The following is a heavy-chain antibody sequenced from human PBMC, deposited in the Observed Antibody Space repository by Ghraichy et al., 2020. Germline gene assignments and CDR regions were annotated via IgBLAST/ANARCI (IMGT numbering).Heavy chain of an antibody. CDR3: ARGSYGEPLCDY. CDR2: IKTSNGDT. J-gene: IGHJ4*02. V-gene: IGHV1-18*01. D-gene: IGHD4-17*01. Sequence: ASVKVSCKASGYTFTNHGFNWVRQATGQGLEWMGWIKTSNGDTNYAQKLQGRVTMTTDTSTNTAYMELRSLGSDDTAVYYCARGSYGEPLCDYWGQGTLVTVSS. CDR1: GYTFTNHG.